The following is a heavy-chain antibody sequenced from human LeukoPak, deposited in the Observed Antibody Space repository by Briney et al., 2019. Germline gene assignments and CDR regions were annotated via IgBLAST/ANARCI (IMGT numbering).Heavy chain of an antibody. Sequence: GESLKISCQGSGYSFSNYWIAWVRQMPGKGLEWMGIIYPGDSDTRYSPSFQGQVTISADKSISTAYLQWSSLKASDTAMYYCARRIAVAGTGVDYWGQGTLVTVSS. V-gene: IGHV5-51*01. J-gene: IGHJ4*02. CDR2: IYPGDSDT. CDR3: ARRIAVAGTGVDY. CDR1: GYSFSNYW. D-gene: IGHD6-19*01.